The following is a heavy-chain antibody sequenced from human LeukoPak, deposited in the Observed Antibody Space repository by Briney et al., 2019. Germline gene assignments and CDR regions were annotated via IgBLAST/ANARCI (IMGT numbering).Heavy chain of an antibody. CDR2: INHSGST. CDR1: GGSFSGYY. D-gene: IGHD3-3*01. CDR3: ARELVDYDFWSGYYPKYYFDY. V-gene: IGHV4-34*01. J-gene: IGHJ4*02. Sequence: SETLSLTCAVYGGSFSGYYWSWIRQPPGKGXEWXGEINHSGSTNYNPSLKSRVTISVDTSKNQFSLKLSSVTAADTAVYYCARELVDYDFWSGYYPKYYFDYWGQGTLVTVSS.